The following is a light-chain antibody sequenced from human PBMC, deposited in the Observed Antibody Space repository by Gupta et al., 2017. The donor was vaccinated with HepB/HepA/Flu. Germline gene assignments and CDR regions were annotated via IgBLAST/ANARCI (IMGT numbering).Light chain of an antibody. CDR1: QSVGTN. Sequence: EIVMTQSPATLSVSPGERATLSCRASQSVGTNLAWYQQKPGQAPRFLIYGASTRTIGIPARFSGSGSGTEFTLTISNRQSEDFAVYYCHQEDNWPSSFGQGTKVEIK. CDR2: GAS. V-gene: IGKV3-15*01. J-gene: IGKJ2*04. CDR3: HQEDNWPSS.